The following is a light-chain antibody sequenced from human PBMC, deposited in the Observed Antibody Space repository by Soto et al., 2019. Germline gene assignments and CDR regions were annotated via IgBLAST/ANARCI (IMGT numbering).Light chain of an antibody. CDR2: EVT. J-gene: IGLJ2*01. V-gene: IGLV2-8*01. CDR1: SSDVGGYNY. Sequence: QSVLTQPPSASGSPGQSVTISCTGTSSDVGGYNYVSWYQQHPGKAPKLMIYEVTKRPSGVPDRFSGSKSDNTASLTVSGLQAEDEADYYCSSYAGRNNLVFGGGTKVTVL. CDR3: SSYAGRNNLV.